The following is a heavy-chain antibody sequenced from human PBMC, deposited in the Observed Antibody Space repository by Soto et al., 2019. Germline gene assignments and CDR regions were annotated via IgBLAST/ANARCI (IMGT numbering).Heavy chain of an antibody. CDR3: ARDGDYIRGSYRYTGEIDAFDI. J-gene: IGHJ3*02. Sequence: GGSLRLSCAASGFIFSSYSMNWVRQAPGKGLEWVSSISTSSSYISYADSLKGRFTISRDNARNSLYLQMNSLRAEDTAVYYCARDGDYIRGSYRYTGEIDAFDIWGQGTMVTVSS. D-gene: IGHD3-16*02. CDR2: ISTSSSYI. V-gene: IGHV3-21*01. CDR1: GFIFSSYS.